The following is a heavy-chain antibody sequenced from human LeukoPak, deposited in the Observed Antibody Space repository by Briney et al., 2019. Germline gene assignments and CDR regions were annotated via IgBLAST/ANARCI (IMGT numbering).Heavy chain of an antibody. CDR3: AKRQYISSGDFDY. V-gene: IGHV3-23*01. J-gene: IGHJ4*02. CDR1: GFSISGYA. Sequence: GGSLRLSCAASGFSISGYAMSWVRQAPGKGLEWVSAITGSGDYTNYADSVKGRFTISRDNSKNTLYLQMNSLRAEDTAVYYCAKRQYISSGDFDYWGQGTLVTVSS. D-gene: IGHD6-13*01. CDR2: ITGSGDYT.